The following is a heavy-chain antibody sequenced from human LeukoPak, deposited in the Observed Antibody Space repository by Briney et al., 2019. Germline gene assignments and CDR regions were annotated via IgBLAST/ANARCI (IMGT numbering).Heavy chain of an antibody. J-gene: IGHJ4*02. Sequence: RGASVKVSCKASGCTFTRYYIHWVRQAPGQGLEWMGIINPSGGTTNYAQKFQGRVTMTRDTSTSTVYMELSSLRSEDTAVYYCARAGGGDGYNYVYWGQGTLVTVSS. V-gene: IGHV1-46*01. CDR2: INPSGGTT. CDR3: ARAGGGDGYNYVY. CDR1: GCTFTRYY. D-gene: IGHD5-24*01.